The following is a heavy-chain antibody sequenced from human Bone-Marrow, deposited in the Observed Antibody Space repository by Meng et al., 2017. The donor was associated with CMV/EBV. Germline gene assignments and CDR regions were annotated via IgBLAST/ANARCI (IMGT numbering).Heavy chain of an antibody. CDR1: EYTFRRNA. CDR3: AKELYYFWCECYYYGLDG. V-gene: IGHV3-23*01. CDR2: MGPSGKSA. D-gene: IGHD3-3*01. Sequence: GESLKISCVVSEYTFRRNAMSWVRQTPGKGLEWVSTMGPSGKSAYYADSVRGQFAISGDQYRDSLKLQKNDLSVEDTAEYYCAKELYYFWCECYYYGLDGWGHGTTVTVSS. J-gene: IGHJ6*02.